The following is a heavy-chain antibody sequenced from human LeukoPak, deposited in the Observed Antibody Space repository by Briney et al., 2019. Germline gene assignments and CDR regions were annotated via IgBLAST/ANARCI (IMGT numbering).Heavy chain of an antibody. D-gene: IGHD3-22*01. V-gene: IGHV3-23*01. CDR2: IGGTGDTT. Sequence: GGSLRLSCAASGFTFSAYVMRWVRQAPGKGLEWVSTIGGTGDTTYYADSVKGRFTISRDNSKNTLYLQMGSLRADDTAVYYCAKGDYDSSGPDAFDIWGQGTMVTVSS. CDR3: AKGDYDSSGPDAFDI. CDR1: GFTFSAYV. J-gene: IGHJ3*02.